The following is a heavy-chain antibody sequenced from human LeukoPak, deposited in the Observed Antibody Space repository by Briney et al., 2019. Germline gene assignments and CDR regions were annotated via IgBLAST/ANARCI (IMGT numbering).Heavy chain of an antibody. CDR3: AREGAAGTLDY. CDR2: IYYSGST. D-gene: IGHD6-13*01. J-gene: IGHJ4*02. CDR1: GGSISSSSYY. Sequence: SETLSLTCTVSGGSISSSSYYWGWIRQPPGKGLEWIGSIYYSGSTYYNPSLKSRVTISVDTSKNQFSLKLSSVTAADTAVYYCAREGAAGTLDYWGQGTLVTVSS. V-gene: IGHV4-39*07.